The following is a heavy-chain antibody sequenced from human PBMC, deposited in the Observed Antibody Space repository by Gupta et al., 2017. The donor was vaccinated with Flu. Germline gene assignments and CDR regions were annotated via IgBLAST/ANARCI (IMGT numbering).Heavy chain of an antibody. CDR3: ASKKLSS. CDR2: IKEDGSVR. CDR1: GFTFSDFW. V-gene: IGHV3-7*01. D-gene: IGHD4-23*01. Sequence: EVQLMESGGGLVQPGGSLRISCVASGFTFSDFWMHWVRQAPGKGLEWVANIKEDGSVRHYVDSMKGRFTISRDNAKNSLYLQINSLRAEDTAVYYCASKKLSSWGQGTLVTVS. J-gene: IGHJ5*02.